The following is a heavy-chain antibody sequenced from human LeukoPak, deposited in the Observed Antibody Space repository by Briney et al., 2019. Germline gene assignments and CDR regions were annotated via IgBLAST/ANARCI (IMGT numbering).Heavy chain of an antibody. J-gene: IGHJ4*02. D-gene: IGHD2-15*01. Sequence: SGGSLRLSCAASGFTFSTYAMSWVRQAPGKGLEWVSLISGSGGSTYNADSVKGRFTISRDNSKNTLYLQMKSLRADDTAAYYCAKAPAYCSGGTCYDYWGQGSLVTVSS. V-gene: IGHV3-23*01. CDR3: AKAPAYCSGGTCYDY. CDR1: GFTFSTYA. CDR2: ISGSGGST.